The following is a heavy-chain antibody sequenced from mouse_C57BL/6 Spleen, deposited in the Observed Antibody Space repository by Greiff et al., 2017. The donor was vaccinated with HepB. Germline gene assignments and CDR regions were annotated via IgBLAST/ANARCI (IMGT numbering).Heavy chain of an antibody. CDR3: ARRTRTVRDWYFDV. J-gene: IGHJ1*03. V-gene: IGHV5-9*01. D-gene: IGHD1-1*01. CDR1: GFTFSSYT. Sequence: EVKVEESGGGLVKPGGSLKLSCAASGFTFSSYTMSWVRQTPEKRLEWVATISGGGGNTYYPDSVKGRFTISRDNAKNTLYLQMSSLRSEDTALYYCARRTRTVRDWYFDVWGTGTTVTVSS. CDR2: ISGGGGNT.